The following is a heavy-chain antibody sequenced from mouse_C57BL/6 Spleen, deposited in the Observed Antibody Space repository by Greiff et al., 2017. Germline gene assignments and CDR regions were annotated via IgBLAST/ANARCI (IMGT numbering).Heavy chain of an antibody. V-gene: IGHV1-4*01. Sequence: QVQLQQSGAELARPGASVKMSCKASGYTFTSYTMHWVKQRPGQGLEWIGYINPSSGYTKYNQKFKDKATLTADKSSSTAYMQLSSLTSEDSAVYYCAKEQLRGENAMDYWGQGTSVTVSS. CDR1: GYTFTSYT. D-gene: IGHD1-1*01. CDR2: INPSSGYT. CDR3: AKEQLRGENAMDY. J-gene: IGHJ4*01.